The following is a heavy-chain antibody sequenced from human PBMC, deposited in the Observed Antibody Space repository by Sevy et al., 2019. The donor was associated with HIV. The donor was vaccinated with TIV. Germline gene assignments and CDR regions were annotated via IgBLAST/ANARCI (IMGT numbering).Heavy chain of an antibody. CDR2: IKQDGSEK. CDR1: GFTFSSYW. V-gene: IGHV3-7*03. J-gene: IGHJ6*04. CDR3: ARMRRIQLTWFRELLKYYYEMDV. Sequence: GGSLRLSCAASGFTFSSYWMSWVRQAPGKGLEWVANIKQDGSEKYYVDSVKGRFTISRDNAKNSLNLKMNSLRAEDTAVYYCARMRRIQLTWFRELLKYYYEMDVWGKGTTVTVSS. D-gene: IGHD3-10*01.